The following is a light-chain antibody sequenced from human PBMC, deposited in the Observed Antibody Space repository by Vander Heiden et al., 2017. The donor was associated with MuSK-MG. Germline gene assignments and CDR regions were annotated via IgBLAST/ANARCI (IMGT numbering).Light chain of an antibody. CDR3: QQYVSSPYT. CDR1: QSVSSTY. J-gene: IGKJ2*01. V-gene: IGKV3-20*01. Sequence: EIVLTQSPGTLSFSPGERATLSCRASQSVSSTYLAWYQQKPGQAPRLLIYGASTRATGIPDRFSGSGSGTDFTLTISRLEPEDCAVYYCQQYVSSPYTFGQGTKLEIK. CDR2: GAS.